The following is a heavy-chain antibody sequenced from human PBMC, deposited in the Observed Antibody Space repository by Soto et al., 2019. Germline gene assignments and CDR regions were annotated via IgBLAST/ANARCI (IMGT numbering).Heavy chain of an antibody. V-gene: IGHV1-69*01. CDR3: ASTSHYDILTGYSKMDY. CDR1: GGTFSSYA. CDR2: IIPIFGTA. Sequence: QVQLVQSGAEVKKPGSSVKVSCKASGGTFSSYAISWVRQAPGQGLEWMGGIIPIFGTANYAQKFQGRVTITADESTSKAYMELSSLRSEDTAVYYCASTSHYDILTGYSKMDYWGQGTLVTVSS. D-gene: IGHD3-9*01. J-gene: IGHJ4*02.